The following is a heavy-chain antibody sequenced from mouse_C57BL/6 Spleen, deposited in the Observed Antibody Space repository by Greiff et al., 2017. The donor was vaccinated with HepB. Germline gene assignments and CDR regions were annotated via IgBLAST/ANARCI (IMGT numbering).Heavy chain of an antibody. Sequence: EVQLQQSGPELVKPGASVKISCKASGYTFTDYSMNWVKQSHGKSLEWIGAINPNHGGTSYNQKVKGKAKLAVDKSSSTAYMELRSLTSEDSAVYYCARSQTSPRQLRLPYYAMDYWGQGTSVTVSS. V-gene: IGHV1-26*01. CDR3: ARSQTSPRQLRLPYYAMDY. CDR1: GYTFTDYS. CDR2: INPNHGGT. J-gene: IGHJ4*01. D-gene: IGHD3-2*02.